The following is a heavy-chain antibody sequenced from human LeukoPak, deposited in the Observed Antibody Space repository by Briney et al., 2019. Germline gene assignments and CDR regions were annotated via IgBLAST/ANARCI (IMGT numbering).Heavy chain of an antibody. Sequence: SETLSLTCTVSGGSISSSSYYWGWIRQPPGKGLEWIGSIYYSGSTYYNPSLKSRVTISVDTSKNQFSLKLSSVTAADTAVYYCARLWSSGTGGVVDYWGQGTLVTVSS. CDR2: IYYSGST. V-gene: IGHV4-39*01. J-gene: IGHJ4*02. CDR3: ARLWSSGTGGVVDY. D-gene: IGHD6-19*01. CDR1: GGSISSSSYY.